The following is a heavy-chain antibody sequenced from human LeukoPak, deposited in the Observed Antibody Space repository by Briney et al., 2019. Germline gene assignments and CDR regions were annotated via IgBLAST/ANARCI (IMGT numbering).Heavy chain of an antibody. Sequence: ASVKVSCKASGYTFTGYYMHWVRQAPGQGLEWMGWINPNSGGTNYAQKFQGRVTMTRDTSISTASMELSRLRSDDTAVYYCARAQYSSGTRGFEPWGQGTLVTVSS. V-gene: IGHV1-2*02. J-gene: IGHJ5*02. CDR3: ARAQYSSGTRGFEP. CDR1: GYTFTGYY. CDR2: INPNSGGT. D-gene: IGHD6-19*01.